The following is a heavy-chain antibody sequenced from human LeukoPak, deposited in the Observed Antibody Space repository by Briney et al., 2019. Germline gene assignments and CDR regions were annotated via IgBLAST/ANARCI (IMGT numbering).Heavy chain of an antibody. D-gene: IGHD3-3*01. CDR1: GGSFSGYY. CDR3: ASRYYDFWSGYYPKPPYYYYMDV. Sequence: SETLSLTCAVYGGSFSGYYWSWIRQPPGKGLEWIGEINHSGSTNYNPSLKSRVTISVDTSKNQFSLKLSSVTAADTAVYYCASRYYDFWSGYYPKPPYYYYMDVWGKGTTVTVSS. CDR2: INHSGST. J-gene: IGHJ6*03. V-gene: IGHV4-34*01.